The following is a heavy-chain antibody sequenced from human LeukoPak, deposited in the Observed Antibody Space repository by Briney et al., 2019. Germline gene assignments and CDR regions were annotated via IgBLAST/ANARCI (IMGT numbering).Heavy chain of an antibody. J-gene: IGHJ4*02. Sequence: ASVKVSCKASGYTFTSYAMHWVRQAPGQRLEWMGWINAGNGNTKYSQKFQGRVTITRDTSASTAYMELSSLRSEDTAVYYCARESIAAAGRQIYYFDYWGQGTLVTVSP. CDR3: ARESIAAAGRQIYYFDY. CDR2: INAGNGNT. D-gene: IGHD6-13*01. CDR1: GYTFTSYA. V-gene: IGHV1-3*01.